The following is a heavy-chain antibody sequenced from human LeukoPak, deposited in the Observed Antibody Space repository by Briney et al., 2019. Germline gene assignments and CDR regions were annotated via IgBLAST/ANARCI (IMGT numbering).Heavy chain of an antibody. CDR3: ARGQPTYYYDSSGPAASDY. J-gene: IGHJ4*02. CDR2: ISSSGSTI. D-gene: IGHD3-22*01. Sequence: GGSLRLSCAASGFTFSSYEMNWVRQAPGKGLEWVSYISSSGSTIYYADSVKGRFTISRDNAKNPLYLQMNSLRAEDTAVYYCARGQPTYYYDSSGPAASDYWGQGTLVTVSS. CDR1: GFTFSSYE. V-gene: IGHV3-48*03.